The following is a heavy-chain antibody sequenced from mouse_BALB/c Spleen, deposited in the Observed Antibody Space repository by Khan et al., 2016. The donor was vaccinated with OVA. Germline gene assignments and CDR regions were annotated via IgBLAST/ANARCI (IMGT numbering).Heavy chain of an antibody. Sequence: EVELVESGGDLVEPGGSLKLSCAASGFTFSSYSMSWVRQTPDKRLEWVATISSGGDYTYYPDIVKGRFTISRDNAKNTLYLQMSSLKSEDTAMYCCARHLTGSFAYWGQGTLVAVSA. CDR2: ISSGGDYT. CDR1: GFTFSSYS. D-gene: IGHD4-1*01. CDR3: ARHLTGSFAY. V-gene: IGHV5-6*01. J-gene: IGHJ3*01.